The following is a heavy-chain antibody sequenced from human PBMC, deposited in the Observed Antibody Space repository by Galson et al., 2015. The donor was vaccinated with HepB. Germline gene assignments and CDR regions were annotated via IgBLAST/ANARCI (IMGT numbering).Heavy chain of an antibody. Sequence: SVKVSCKASGYTFTSYGISWVRQAPGQGLEWMGWISAYNGNTNYAQKLQGRVTMTTDTSTSTAYMELRSLRSDDTAVYYCAVPRSPTNDAFDIWGQGTMVTVSS. D-gene: IGHD1-26*01. CDR3: AVPRSPTNDAFDI. CDR2: ISAYNGNT. J-gene: IGHJ3*02. CDR1: GYTFTSYG. V-gene: IGHV1-18*01.